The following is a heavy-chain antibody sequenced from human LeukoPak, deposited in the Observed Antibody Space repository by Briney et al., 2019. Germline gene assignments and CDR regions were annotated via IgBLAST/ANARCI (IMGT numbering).Heavy chain of an antibody. CDR1: GGSVSSYC. CDR2: IYYSGST. CDR3: ARSTASIYRFGYHFDY. V-gene: IGHV4-59*02. J-gene: IGHJ4*02. Sequence: KPSETLSLTCTVSGGSVSSYCWSWIRQPPGKGLEWIGYIYYSGSTNYNPSLKSRVTISVDTSKNQFSLKLSSVTAADTAVYYCARSTASIYRFGYHFDYWGQGTLVTVSS. D-gene: IGHD5-18*01.